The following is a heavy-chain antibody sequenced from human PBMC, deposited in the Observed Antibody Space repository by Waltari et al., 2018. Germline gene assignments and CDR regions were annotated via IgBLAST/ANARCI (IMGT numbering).Heavy chain of an antibody. Sequence: QVQLVQSGAEVQKPGASVKVSGTASGDTRTTYYKPRVRQAPGQGLEWMGRINPNSGDTNYARKFQDRVTMTRDTSVNTAYMVVGRLTSDDTAVYFCARESAFSTSWYPGFDPWGQGTLVTVAS. CDR1: GDTRTTYY. D-gene: IGHD2-2*01. CDR2: INPNSGDT. J-gene: IGHJ5*02. CDR3: ARESAFSTSWYPGFDP. V-gene: IGHV1-2*06.